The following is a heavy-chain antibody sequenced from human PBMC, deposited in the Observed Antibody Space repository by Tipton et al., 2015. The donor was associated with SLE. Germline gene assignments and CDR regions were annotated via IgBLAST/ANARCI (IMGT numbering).Heavy chain of an antibody. Sequence: TLSLTCAVYGGSFSGYYWSWIRQPPGKGLEWIGEINHSGRTNCNPSLKSRVTISVDTSKNQFSLKLSSVTAADTAVYYCARGDSGSYLDAFDIWGQGTMVTVSS. CDR3: ARGDSGSYLDAFDI. V-gene: IGHV4-34*01. J-gene: IGHJ3*02. CDR1: GGSFSGYY. CDR2: INHSGRT. D-gene: IGHD1-26*01.